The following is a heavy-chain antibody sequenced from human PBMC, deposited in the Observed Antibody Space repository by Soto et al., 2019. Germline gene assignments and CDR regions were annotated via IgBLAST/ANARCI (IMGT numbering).Heavy chain of an antibody. CDR2: IIPILGIA. D-gene: IGHD2-15*01. Sequence: ASVKVSCKASGGTFSSYTISWVRQAPGQGLEWMGRIIPILGIANYAQKFQGRVTITADKSTSTAYMELSSLRSEDTAVYYCARGRADCSGGSCYTYYFDYWGQGTLVTVSS. V-gene: IGHV1-69*02. J-gene: IGHJ4*02. CDR1: GGTFSSYT. CDR3: ARGRADCSGGSCYTYYFDY.